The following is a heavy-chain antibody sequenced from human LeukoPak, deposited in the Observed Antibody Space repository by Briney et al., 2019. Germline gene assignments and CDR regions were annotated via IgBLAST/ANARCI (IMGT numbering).Heavy chain of an antibody. D-gene: IGHD4-11*01. V-gene: IGHV1-2*02. CDR1: GYTFTGYY. CDR3: ARGVLPMRLPLRYYYYYYMDV. CDR2: INPNSGGT. J-gene: IGHJ6*03. Sequence: ASVKVSCKASGYTFTGYYMHWVRQAPGQGLEWMGGINPNSGGTNYAQKLQGRVTMTTDTSTSTAYMELRSLRSDDTAVYYCARGVLPMRLPLRYYYYYYMDVWGKGTTVTISS.